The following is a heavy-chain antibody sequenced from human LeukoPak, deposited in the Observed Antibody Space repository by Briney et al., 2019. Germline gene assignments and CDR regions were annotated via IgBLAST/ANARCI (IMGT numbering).Heavy chain of an antibody. V-gene: IGHV4-4*07. CDR1: GGSISGYF. D-gene: IGHD3-3*01. J-gene: IGHJ5*02. CDR3: ARSPRYDFWSGPRGSWFDP. CDR2: IYATGTT. Sequence: SETLSLTCTVSGGSISGYFWSWIRQPAGKGLEWIGRIYATGTTNYNPSLKSRVTMSVDTSKNQFSLNLTSVTAADTAVYYCARSPRYDFWSGPRGSWFDPWGQGTLVTVSS.